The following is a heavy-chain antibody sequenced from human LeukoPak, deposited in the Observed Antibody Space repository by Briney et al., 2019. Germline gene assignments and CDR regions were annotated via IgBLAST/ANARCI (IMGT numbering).Heavy chain of an antibody. CDR1: GLTVSSYA. J-gene: IGHJ4*01. Sequence: PGESLRLSCGASGLTVSSYAMSWVHQAPGKGLEWVSTIIGSAANTYYADSVKGRFTISRDDSKNTVYLQMNSLRAEDTAVYSCAKYTSGTSYRGLDQWGHGTLVTVSS. V-gene: IGHV3-23*01. D-gene: IGHD3-10*01. CDR2: IIGSAANT. CDR3: AKYTSGTSYRGLDQ.